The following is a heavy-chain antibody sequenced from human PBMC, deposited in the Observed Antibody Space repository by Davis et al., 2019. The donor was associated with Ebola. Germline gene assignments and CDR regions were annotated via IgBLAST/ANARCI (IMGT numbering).Heavy chain of an antibody. CDR3: ARGVDTAMVILDYYGMDV. CDR1: GYSFSSND. J-gene: IGHJ6*02. D-gene: IGHD5-18*01. Sequence: ASVKVSCKASGYSFSSNDINWVRQATGQGLEWMGWINPNSGGTNYAQKFQGWVTMTRDTSISTAYMELSRLRSDDTAVYYCARGVDTAMVILDYYGMDVWGQGTTVTVSS. V-gene: IGHV1-2*04. CDR2: INPNSGGT.